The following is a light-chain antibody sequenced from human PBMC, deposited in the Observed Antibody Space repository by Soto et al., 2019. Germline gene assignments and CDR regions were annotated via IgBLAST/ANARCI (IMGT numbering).Light chain of an antibody. CDR3: QQYSTSPIS. CDR1: QVTSRY. CDR2: GAS. Sequence: ENVLTQSPGTLSMSPGERDTLSCRASQVTSRYLSWYQQRPGQAPRLLIYGASSRATGIPDRFSGSGSGTDFTLTISRLEPEDFALYYCQQYSTSPISFGQGTRLEIK. J-gene: IGKJ5*01. V-gene: IGKV3-20*01.